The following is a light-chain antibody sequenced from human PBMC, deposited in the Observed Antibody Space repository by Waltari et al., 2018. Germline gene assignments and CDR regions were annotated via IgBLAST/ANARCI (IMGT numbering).Light chain of an antibody. V-gene: IGKV1-13*02. J-gene: IGKJ1*01. CDR2: KAS. Sequence: IQMTQSPSSLSASVGDRVTITCRASQDIITSLAWYQQKPGKAPKLLIYKASTLQSGVPSRFSGRGSETDFTPTSSRLQPEDLANYYFEQDQSHPGTFGQGTKVEIK. CDR1: QDIITS. CDR3: EQDQSHPGT.